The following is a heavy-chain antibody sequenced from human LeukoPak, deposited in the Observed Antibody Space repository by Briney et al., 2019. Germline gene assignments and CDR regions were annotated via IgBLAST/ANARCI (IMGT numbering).Heavy chain of an antibody. CDR3: AKGAGSYPFDY. J-gene: IGHJ4*02. V-gene: IGHV3-23*01. D-gene: IGHD3-10*01. CDR1: GSTFSNYA. CDR2: ISGSGGT. Sequence: PGGSLRLSCAASGSTFSNYAMSWVRQAPGRGLEWVSAISGSGGTYYVDSVKGRFTISRDNSKNTLYLQMNSLRAEDTALYYCAKGAGSYPFDYWGQGTLVTVSS.